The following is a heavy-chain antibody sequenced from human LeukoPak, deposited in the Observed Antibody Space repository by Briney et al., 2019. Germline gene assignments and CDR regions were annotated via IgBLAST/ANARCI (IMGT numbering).Heavy chain of an antibody. CDR2: IYYSGST. D-gene: IGHD6-19*01. CDR1: GGSISSGDYY. J-gene: IGHJ3*02. Sequence: PSETLSLTCTVSGGSISSGDYYWSWIRQPPGKGLEWIGYIYYSGSTYYNPSLKSRVTISVDTSKNQFSLKLSSVTAADTALYYCAKGVPGSGWYSGFDAFDIWGQGTMVTVSS. CDR3: AKGVPGSGWYSGFDAFDI. V-gene: IGHV4-30-4*01.